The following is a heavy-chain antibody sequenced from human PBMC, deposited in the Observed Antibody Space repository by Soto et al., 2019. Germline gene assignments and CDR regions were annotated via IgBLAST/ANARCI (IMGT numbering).Heavy chain of an antibody. CDR2: ISYDGNNK. Sequence: QVQLVESGGGVVQPGRSLRLSCEASGFIFSDYGMHWVRQAPGKGLEWVALISYDGNNKNYADSVSGRFTISRDDSKNTLYLKRNNLRAEDTALYYCAKDRATYYYDSSDYFYYFGMDLWGQGTTVTVSS. V-gene: IGHV3-30*18. CDR1: GFIFSDYG. D-gene: IGHD3-22*01. J-gene: IGHJ6*02. CDR3: AKDRATYYYDSSDYFYYFGMDL.